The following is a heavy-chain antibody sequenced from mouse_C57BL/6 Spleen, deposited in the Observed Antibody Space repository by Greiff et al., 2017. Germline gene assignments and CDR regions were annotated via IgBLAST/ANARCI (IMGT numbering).Heavy chain of an antibody. CDR2: IWSGGST. Sequence: VKLVESGPGLVQPSQSLSITCTVSGFSLTSYGVHWVRQSPGKGLEWLGVIWSGGSTDYNAAFISRLSISKDNSKSQVFFKMNSLQADDTAIYYCARTGYYDYDGDAMDYWGQGTSVTVSS. J-gene: IGHJ4*01. CDR3: ARTGYYDYDGDAMDY. V-gene: IGHV2-2*01. D-gene: IGHD2-4*01. CDR1: GFSLTSYG.